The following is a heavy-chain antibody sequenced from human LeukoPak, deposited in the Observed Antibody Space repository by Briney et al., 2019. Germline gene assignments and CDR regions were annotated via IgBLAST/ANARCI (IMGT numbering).Heavy chain of an antibody. V-gene: IGHV3-23*01. CDR3: AKDRNDYGGNSPYFDY. Sequence: GGSLRLSCAASGFTFSSYAMSWVRQAPGKGLELVSAISGSGGSTYYADSVKGRFTISRDNSKNTLYLQMNSLRAEDTAVYYCAKDRNDYGGNSPYFDYWGQGTLVTVSS. D-gene: IGHD4-23*01. J-gene: IGHJ4*02. CDR2: ISGSGGST. CDR1: GFTFSSYA.